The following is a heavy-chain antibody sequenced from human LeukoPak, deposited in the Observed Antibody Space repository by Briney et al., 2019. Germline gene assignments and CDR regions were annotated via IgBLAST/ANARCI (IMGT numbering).Heavy chain of an antibody. V-gene: IGHV1-2*02. Sequence: ASVKVSCKASGYTFTGYYMHWVRQAPGQGLEWMGWINPNSGGTNYAQKFQGRVTMTTDTSTSTAYMELRSLRSDDTAVYYCARASPVLLWSVLLMDVWGKGTTVTVSS. CDR3: ARASPVLLWSVLLMDV. CDR2: INPNSGGT. CDR1: GYTFTGYY. D-gene: IGHD3-10*02. J-gene: IGHJ6*03.